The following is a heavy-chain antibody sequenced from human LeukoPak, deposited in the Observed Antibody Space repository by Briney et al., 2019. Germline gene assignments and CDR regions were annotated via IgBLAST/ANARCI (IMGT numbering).Heavy chain of an antibody. D-gene: IGHD1-7*01. CDR1: GGSISTYF. CDR3: ARDFRAIAKPGITGTKYYFDY. Sequence: SETLSLTCTVSGGSISTYFWSWIRQPPGKGLEWIGYIYNSGRTNYNPSLKSRVTISADTSKNQFSLRLTSVTAADTAVYYCARDFRAIAKPGITGTKYYFDYWGQGTLVTVSS. J-gene: IGHJ4*02. V-gene: IGHV4-4*08. CDR2: IYNSGRT.